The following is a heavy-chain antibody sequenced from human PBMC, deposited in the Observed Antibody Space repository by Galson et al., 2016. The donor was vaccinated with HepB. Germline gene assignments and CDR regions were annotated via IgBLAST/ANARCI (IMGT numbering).Heavy chain of an antibody. V-gene: IGHV3-48*02. CDR2: ISGSSRTI. Sequence: SLRLSCAASGFTFSHYSMNWVRQAPGKGLEWVSYISGSSRTIYYADSVKGRVTISRDNAKNSLYLQMNSLRDEDTAVYYCARGGFKEYYDSSGYYLDYWGQGTLVTVSS. D-gene: IGHD3-22*01. CDR1: GFTFSHYS. J-gene: IGHJ4*02. CDR3: ARGGFKEYYDSSGYYLDY.